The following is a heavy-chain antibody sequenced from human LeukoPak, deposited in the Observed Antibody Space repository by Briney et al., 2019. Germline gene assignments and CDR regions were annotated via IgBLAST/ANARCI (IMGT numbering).Heavy chain of an antibody. CDR2: IYYSGST. CDR3: ARGDGATIAFDI. CDR1: GGSISSYY. V-gene: IGHV4-59*01. J-gene: IGHJ3*02. Sequence: SETLSLTCTVSGGSISSYYWSWIRQPPGKGLEWIGYIYYSGSTNYNPSLKSRVTISVDTSKNQFSLKLSSVTAADTAVYYCARGDGATIAFDIWGQGTMVTVSS. D-gene: IGHD1-26*01.